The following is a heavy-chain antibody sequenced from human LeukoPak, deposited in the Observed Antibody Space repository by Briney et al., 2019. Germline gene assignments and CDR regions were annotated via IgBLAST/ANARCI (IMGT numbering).Heavy chain of an antibody. D-gene: IGHD1-7*01. CDR1: GFTFSSYA. CDR3: AKATELRPAPFFDY. J-gene: IGHJ4*02. Sequence: PGGSLRLSCAASGFTFSSYAMSWVRQAPGKGLEWVSAISGSGGSTYYADPVKGRFTISRDNSKNTLYLQMNSLRAEDTAVYYCAKATELRPAPFFDYWGQGTLVTVSS. V-gene: IGHV3-23*01. CDR2: ISGSGGST.